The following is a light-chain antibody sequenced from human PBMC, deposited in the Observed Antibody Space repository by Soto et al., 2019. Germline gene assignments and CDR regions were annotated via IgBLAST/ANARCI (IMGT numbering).Light chain of an antibody. CDR1: QSISSW. CDR2: DAS. V-gene: IGKV1-5*01. J-gene: IGKJ2*01. Sequence: DIQMTQSPSTLSASVGDRVTITCRASQSISSWLAWYQQKPGKAPKLLIYDASSLESGVPSRFSGSGSGTEFSSTISSLQPDDFAIYYCKQYNSYSPTFGQGTKLEIK. CDR3: KQYNSYSPT.